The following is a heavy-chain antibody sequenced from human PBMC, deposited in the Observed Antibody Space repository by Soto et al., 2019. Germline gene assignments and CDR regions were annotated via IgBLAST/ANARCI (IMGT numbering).Heavy chain of an antibody. J-gene: IGHJ4*02. CDR1: GFTFSSNA. CDR2: ISGSGGST. CDR3: AKVSAYYDFWSGYYTGYFDF. V-gene: IGHV3-23*01. Sequence: GGSLRLSCAACGFTFSSNAMSWVRQAPGKGLEWVSAISGSGGSTYYADSVKGRFTISRDNSKNTLYLQMNSLRAEDTAVYYCAKVSAYYDFWSGYYTGYFDFWGQGSLVTVSS. D-gene: IGHD3-3*01.